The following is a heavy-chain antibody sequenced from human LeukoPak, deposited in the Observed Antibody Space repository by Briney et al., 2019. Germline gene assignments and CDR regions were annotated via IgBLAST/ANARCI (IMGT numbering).Heavy chain of an antibody. Sequence: PGGSLRLSCAASGFTFSSYAMHWVRQAPGKGLEYVSAISSNGGSTYYANSVKGRFTISRDNSKNTLYLQMGSLRAEDMAVYYCARGYCSSTSCYTVLKSEHYFDYWGQGTLVTVSS. J-gene: IGHJ4*02. D-gene: IGHD2-2*02. CDR1: GFTFSSYA. CDR2: ISSNGGST. CDR3: ARGYCSSTSCYTVLKSEHYFDY. V-gene: IGHV3-64*01.